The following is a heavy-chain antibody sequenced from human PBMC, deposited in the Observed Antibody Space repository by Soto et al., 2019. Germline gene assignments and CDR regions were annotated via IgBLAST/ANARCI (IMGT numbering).Heavy chain of an antibody. CDR3: ARDSSSSWYVY. CDR1: GFTFSSYA. CDR2: ISYDGSNK. D-gene: IGHD6-13*01. Sequence: EGSLRLSCAASGFTFSSYAMHWVRQAPGKGLERVAVISYDGSNKYYADSVKGRFTISRDNSKNTLYLQMNSLRAEDTAVYYCARDSSSSWYVYWGQGTLVTVSS. V-gene: IGHV3-30-3*01. J-gene: IGHJ4*02.